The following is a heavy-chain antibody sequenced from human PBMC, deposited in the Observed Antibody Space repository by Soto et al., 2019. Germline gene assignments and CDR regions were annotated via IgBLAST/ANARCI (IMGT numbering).Heavy chain of an antibody. CDR3: VRDGSKTLRDWFDP. CDR1: GASISGFY. Sequence: PSETLSLTCTVSGASISGFYWSWSRKSAGKGLEWIGRIYATATTDYNPSLKSRVMMSVDTSKKQFSLKLRSVTAADTAVCYCVRDGSKTLRDWFDPWGQGISVTVSS. J-gene: IGHJ5*02. CDR2: IYATATT. V-gene: IGHV4-4*07. D-gene: IGHD2-15*01.